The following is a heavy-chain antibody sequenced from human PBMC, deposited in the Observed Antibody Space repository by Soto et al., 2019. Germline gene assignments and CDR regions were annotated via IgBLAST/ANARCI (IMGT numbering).Heavy chain of an antibody. CDR2: INANNGAT. CDR3: SRFGAYWSH. CDR1: GYTFTSYG. Sequence: QVQLVQSGPELKKPGASVKVSCKASGYTFTSYGISWVRQAPGQGLEWMGRINANNGATDFGQKFQGRIIMSTDASTETVYMDLRNLTTDDTGVYYCSRFGAYWSHWGQGTHITVSS. V-gene: IGHV1-18*04. J-gene: IGHJ4*02. D-gene: IGHD4-17*01.